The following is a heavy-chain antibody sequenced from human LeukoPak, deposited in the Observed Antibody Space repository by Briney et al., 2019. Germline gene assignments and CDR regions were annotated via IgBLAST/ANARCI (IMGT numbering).Heavy chain of an antibody. CDR2: ISYDGSNK. CDR3: AKSLDSSSWYVGGVDY. V-gene: IGHV3-30*18. CDR1: GFTFSSYG. D-gene: IGHD6-13*01. J-gene: IGHJ4*02. Sequence: GGSLRLSCAVSGFTFSSYGMHWVRQAPGKGLEWVAVISYDGSNKYYADSVKGRFTISRDNSKNTLYLQMNSLRAEDTAVYYCAKSLDSSSWYVGGVDYWGQGTLVTVSS.